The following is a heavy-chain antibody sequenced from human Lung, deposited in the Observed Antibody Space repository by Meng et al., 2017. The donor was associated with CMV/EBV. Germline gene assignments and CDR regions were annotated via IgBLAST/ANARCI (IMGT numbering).Heavy chain of an antibody. CDR1: RGTFSNYA. Sequence: SXXVSXKASRGTFSNYAISWVRQAPGQGLEWMGAIVPVVLIPSYPRKFQGRVTITADKSTTTAYMELCSLRSEDTAVYYCAADSLGCGGECYYPFDFWGQGTXVTVSS. V-gene: IGHV1-69*10. D-gene: IGHD2-21*01. CDR2: IVPVVLIP. J-gene: IGHJ4*02. CDR3: AADSLGCGGECYYPFDF.